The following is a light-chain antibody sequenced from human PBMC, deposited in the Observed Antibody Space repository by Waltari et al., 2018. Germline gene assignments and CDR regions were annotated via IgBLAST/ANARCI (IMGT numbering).Light chain of an antibody. CDR2: DAS. J-gene: IGKJ4*01. CDR1: QDISNY. CDR3: QQYDNLPPRT. V-gene: IGKV1-33*01. Sequence: DIQMTQSPSSLSASVGDRVTITCQASQDISNYLNWYQQKPGTAPKLLIYDASNLETGVASRFSGSGAETDFTFTISSLQPEDIATYYCQQYDNLPPRTFGGGTKVEIK.